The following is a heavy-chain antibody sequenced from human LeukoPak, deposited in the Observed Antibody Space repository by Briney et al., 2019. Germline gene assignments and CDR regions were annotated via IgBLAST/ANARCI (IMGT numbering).Heavy chain of an antibody. D-gene: IGHD6-13*01. CDR3: ASSAQQLVRFGAFDI. Sequence: PGGSLRLSCAASGFAFSSYSMNWVRKAPGKGLKWVSSISSSSSYIYYADSVKGRFTISRDNAKNSLYLQMNSMRAEDTAVYYCASSAQQLVRFGAFDIWGQGTMVTVSS. V-gene: IGHV3-21*01. J-gene: IGHJ3*02. CDR2: ISSSSSYI. CDR1: GFAFSSYS.